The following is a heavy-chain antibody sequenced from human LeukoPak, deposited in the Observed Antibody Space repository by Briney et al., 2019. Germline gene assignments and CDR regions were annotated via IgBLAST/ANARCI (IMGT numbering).Heavy chain of an antibody. D-gene: IGHD5-18*01. Sequence: ASVKVSCKASGYTFTSYYMHWVRQAPGQGLEWMGWINPNSGGTNYAQKFQGRVTMTRDTSISTAYMELSRLRSDDTAVYYCATPLSYGPWDPFDYWGQGTLVTVSS. CDR1: GYTFTSYY. J-gene: IGHJ4*02. V-gene: IGHV1-2*02. CDR2: INPNSGGT. CDR3: ATPLSYGPWDPFDY.